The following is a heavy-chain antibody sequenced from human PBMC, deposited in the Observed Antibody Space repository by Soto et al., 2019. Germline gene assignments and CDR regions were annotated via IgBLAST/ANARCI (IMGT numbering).Heavy chain of an antibody. CDR1: GGTFSSYA. CDR3: AREGWGDYGTYYSDY. Sequence: QVKLVQSGAEVKKPGSSVKVSCKASGGTFSSYAISWVRQAPGQGLEWMGGIIPIFGTANYAQKFQGRATITADEATSTADMELSSLRSEDTAVDYCAREGWGDYGTYYSDYWGQGTLVTVSS. D-gene: IGHD4-17*01. J-gene: IGHJ4*02. CDR2: IIPIFGTA. V-gene: IGHV1-69*01.